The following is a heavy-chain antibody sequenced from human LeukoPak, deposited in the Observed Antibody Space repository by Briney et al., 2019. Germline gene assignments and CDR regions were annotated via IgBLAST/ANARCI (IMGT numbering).Heavy chain of an antibody. D-gene: IGHD2-2*01. CDR2: IYYSGST. V-gene: IGHV4-59*08. Sequence: SETLSLTCTVSGGSMSNYYWSWIRQPPGKGLGWIAYIYYSGSTNYNPSLKSRVTISVDTSKNQFSLKLSSVTAADTAVYYCARQTIDCSSTSCYPNWFDPWGQGTLVTVSS. J-gene: IGHJ5*02. CDR3: ARQTIDCSSTSCYPNWFDP. CDR1: GGSMSNYY.